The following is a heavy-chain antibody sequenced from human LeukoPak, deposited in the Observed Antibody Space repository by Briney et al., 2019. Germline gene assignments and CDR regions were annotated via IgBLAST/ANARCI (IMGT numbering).Heavy chain of an antibody. V-gene: IGHV4-34*01. J-gene: IGHJ4*02. CDR3: ARTVGNRFGY. CDR2: INHSGSA. D-gene: IGHD4-23*01. Sequence: SETLSLTCAVYGGSFSGYYWSWIRQPPGKGLEWIGEINHSGSANYNPSLKSRVTISVDTSKNQFSLKLSSVTAADTAVYYCARTVGNRFGYWGQGTLVTVSS. CDR1: GGSFSGYY.